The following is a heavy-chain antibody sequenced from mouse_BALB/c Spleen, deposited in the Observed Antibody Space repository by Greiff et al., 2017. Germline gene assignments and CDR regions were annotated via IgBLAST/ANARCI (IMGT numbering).Heavy chain of an antibody. D-gene: IGHD3-1*01. V-gene: IGHV2-6-7*01. CDR3: ARVVSSGVAY. CDR2: IWGDGST. J-gene: IGHJ3*01. CDR1: GFSLTGYG. Sequence: VQGVESGPGLVAPSQSLSITCTVSGFSLTGYGVNWVRQPPGKGLGWLGMIWGDGSTDYNSALKSRMSISKDNAKSNVFLKMNRLQTDDTARYSCARVVSSGVAYWGQGTLVTVSA.